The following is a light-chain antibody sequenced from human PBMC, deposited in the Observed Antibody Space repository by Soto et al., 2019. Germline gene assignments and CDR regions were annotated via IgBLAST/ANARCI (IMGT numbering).Light chain of an antibody. Sequence: QSALTQPASVSGSPGQSITISCTGTSSDVGGYNYVSWYQQHPGEVPKLIIYDVSYRPSGVSNRFSGSKSGNTASLTISGLQAEDEADYYCSSYTSSSTVVFGGGTKVTVL. CDR1: SSDVGGYNY. V-gene: IGLV2-14*01. CDR3: SSYTSSSTVV. J-gene: IGLJ2*01. CDR2: DVS.